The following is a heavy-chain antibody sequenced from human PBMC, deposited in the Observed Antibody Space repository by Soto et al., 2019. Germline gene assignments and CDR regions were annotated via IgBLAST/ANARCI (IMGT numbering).Heavy chain of an antibody. D-gene: IGHD4-17*01. CDR1: GGSISRGSYY. CDR3: ARTENDYGGYFDS. J-gene: IGHJ4*02. V-gene: IGHV4-31*03. CDR2: IFHSGNT. Sequence: QVQLQESGPRLVKPSQTLSLTCTVSGGSISRGSYYWSWIRQHPGKGLEWIGHIFHSGNTYYNPSLKSRATMSVDTSKNQFSRKVSSVTAADTAVYYCARTENDYGGYFDSWGQGTVVTVSS.